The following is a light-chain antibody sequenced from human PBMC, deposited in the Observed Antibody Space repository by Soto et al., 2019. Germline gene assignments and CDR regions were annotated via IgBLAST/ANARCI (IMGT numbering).Light chain of an antibody. CDR1: QSVSVNY. CDR2: GAS. CDR3: QQYGSSPYT. J-gene: IGKJ2*01. Sequence: EIVLTQSPGTLSLCPGERATLSCRASQSVSVNYLAWYQQKPGQAPRLLIYGASSRATGIPDRFSGSGSGTYFTLIISRREHEDFVVYYRQQYGSSPYTFGQGTTLEIK. V-gene: IGKV3-20*01.